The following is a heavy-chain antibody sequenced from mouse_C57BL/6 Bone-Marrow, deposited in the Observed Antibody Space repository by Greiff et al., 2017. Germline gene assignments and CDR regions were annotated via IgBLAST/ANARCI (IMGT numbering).Heavy chain of an antibody. CDR2: IYPINGGT. Sequence: EVQLQQSGPELVKPGASVKISCKASGYTFTDYNMHWVKQSHGQSLEWIGDIYPINGGTNYNEKFKGKATLTADKSSSTAYMQLRSLTSEDTAVYYCARAVDPCHLVYWGQGTTLTVSS. D-gene: IGHD6-1*01. CDR3: ARAVDPCHLVY. CDR1: GYTFTDYN. J-gene: IGHJ2*01. V-gene: IGHV1-18*01.